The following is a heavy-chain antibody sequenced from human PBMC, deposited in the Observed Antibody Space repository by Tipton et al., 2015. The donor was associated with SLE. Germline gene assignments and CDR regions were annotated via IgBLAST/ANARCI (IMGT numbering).Heavy chain of an antibody. D-gene: IGHD3-16*01. CDR3: ATGGRFDAFDI. CDR1: GVSISSGGHY. J-gene: IGHJ3*02. Sequence: TLSLTCTVSGVSISSGGHYWSWLRQLPGKGLEWIGYLYYSGSTNYNPSVKSRVTISADTSKNQLSLRLASVTAADTAVYFCATGGRFDAFDIWGQGTKVSVSS. CDR2: LYYSGST. V-gene: IGHV4-31*03.